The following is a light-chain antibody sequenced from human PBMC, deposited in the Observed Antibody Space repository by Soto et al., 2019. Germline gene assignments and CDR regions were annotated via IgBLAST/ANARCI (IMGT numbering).Light chain of an antibody. CDR2: GNN. CDR1: SSNIGANT. J-gene: IGLJ1*01. CDR3: ATWDDSLNGYV. V-gene: IGLV1-44*01. Sequence: SLLTQPPSASGTPGQRVTISCSGSSSNIGANTVTWYLQLPGTAPKLLIFGNNHRPSGVPDRFSGSKSGTSGSLAISGIQSEDEADYYCATWDDSLNGYVFGAGTKVNVL.